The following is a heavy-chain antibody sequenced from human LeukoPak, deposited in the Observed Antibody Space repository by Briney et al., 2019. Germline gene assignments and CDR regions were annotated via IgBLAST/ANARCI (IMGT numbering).Heavy chain of an antibody. CDR2: TYYRSTWYN. D-gene: IGHD2-2*01. Sequence: SQTPSLTCAISGDSVSSNSVTWNWIRQSPSRGLEWLGRTYYRSTWYNDYAVSVRGRITVNPDTSKSQFSLHLNSVTPEGTAVYYCARRPTQYDCFDPWGQGILVTVSS. CDR1: GDSVSSNSVT. CDR3: ARRPTQYDCFDP. V-gene: IGHV6-1*01. J-gene: IGHJ5*02.